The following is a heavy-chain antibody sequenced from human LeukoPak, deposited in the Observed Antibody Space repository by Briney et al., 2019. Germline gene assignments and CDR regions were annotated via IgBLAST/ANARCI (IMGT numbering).Heavy chain of an antibody. Sequence: ASVKVSCKASGYTFTSYGISWVRQAPGQGLEWMGWINPNSGGTNYAQKFQGRVTMTRDTSISTAYMELSRLRSDDTAVYYCARDLGDGYNRRVGDFDIWGQGTMVTVSS. D-gene: IGHD5-24*01. V-gene: IGHV1-2*02. CDR3: ARDLGDGYNRRVGDFDI. CDR2: INPNSGGT. J-gene: IGHJ3*02. CDR1: GYTFTSYG.